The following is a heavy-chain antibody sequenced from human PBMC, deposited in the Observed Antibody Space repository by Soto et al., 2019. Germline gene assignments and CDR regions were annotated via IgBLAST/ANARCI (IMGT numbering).Heavy chain of an antibody. Sequence: ASVKVSCKGFGYSFMKYGINCVRQAPGQGLEWVGWISPYSGYTHSAQKFHGRLTLTTDTAASTAYMELRILRSADTALYYCAREASVLIPAAQPPRFDSWGQGTLVTVSS. J-gene: IGHJ4*02. CDR1: GYSFMKYG. CDR3: AREASVLIPAAQPPRFDS. D-gene: IGHD2-2*01. V-gene: IGHV1-18*01. CDR2: ISPYSGYT.